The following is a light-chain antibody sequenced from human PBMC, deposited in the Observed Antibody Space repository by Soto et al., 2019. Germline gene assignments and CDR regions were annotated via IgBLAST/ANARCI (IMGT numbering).Light chain of an antibody. Sequence: EIVMTQSPATLSVSPGESATLSCRASESVSSNLAWYQQRPGQAPRLLIYRASTRATDIPARFSGSGSGTDFTLTISSLQPEDFATYYCQQSYSTPRTFGQGTKVDIK. CDR1: ESVSSN. J-gene: IGKJ1*01. CDR2: RAS. V-gene: IGKV3-15*01. CDR3: QQSYSTPRT.